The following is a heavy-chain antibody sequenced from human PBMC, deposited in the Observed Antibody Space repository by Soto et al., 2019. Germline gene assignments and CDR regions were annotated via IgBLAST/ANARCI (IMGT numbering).Heavy chain of an antibody. CDR3: ARTAWGNLDWQWYLDF. Sequence: QVQLVESGGGVVQPGRSLRLSCAASGFTFSSYGMHWVRQAPGKGLEWVALIWYDGSNKYYADSVKGRFTISRDNSMNTLDLQIDSLRAEDTAVYYCARTAWGNLDWQWYLDFWGQGTLVTVSS. V-gene: IGHV3-33*01. J-gene: IGHJ4*02. CDR2: IWYDGSNK. CDR1: GFTFSSYG. D-gene: IGHD3-16*01.